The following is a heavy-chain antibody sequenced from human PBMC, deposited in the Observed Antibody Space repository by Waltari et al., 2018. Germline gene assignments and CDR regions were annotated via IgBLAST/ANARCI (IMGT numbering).Heavy chain of an antibody. CDR1: GYSIGSGSN. Sequence: QVQLQEPGPGLVKPSETLSLICDVSGYSIGSGSNWGWIRQPPGKGLEWIGSVHNAGSAHYNPSLKSRVTISVGTSRGQFSLRLDSVTAADTAIYYCARGPRVWDTILLGTSFDYWGQGTLVTVPS. D-gene: IGHD3-16*01. CDR3: ARGPRVWDTILLGTSFDY. CDR2: VHNAGSA. V-gene: IGHV4-38-2*01. J-gene: IGHJ4*02.